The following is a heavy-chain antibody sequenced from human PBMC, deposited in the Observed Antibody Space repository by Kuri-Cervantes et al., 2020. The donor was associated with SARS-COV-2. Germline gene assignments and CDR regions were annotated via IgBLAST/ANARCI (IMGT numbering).Heavy chain of an antibody. Sequence: GESLKISCAASGFTFSSYAVHWVRQALGKGLEWVAVISYDGSNKYYADSVKGRFTISRDNSKNTLYLQMNSLRAEDTAVYYCAVAVDYGDYQFDYWGQGTLVTVSS. V-gene: IGHV3-30*07. CDR3: AVAVDYGDYQFDY. CDR1: GFTFSSYA. J-gene: IGHJ4*02. CDR2: ISYDGSNK. D-gene: IGHD4-17*01.